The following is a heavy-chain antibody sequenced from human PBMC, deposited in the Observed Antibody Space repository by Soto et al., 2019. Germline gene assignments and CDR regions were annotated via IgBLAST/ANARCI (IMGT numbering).Heavy chain of an antibody. Sequence: QVQLVQSGAEVKKPGASVKVSCKVSGYTLTELSMHWVRQAPGKGLEWMGGFDPEDGETIYAQKFQGRVTMTEDTSTDTAYMELSSLRSEDSAVYYCATCVLMGRGGSCYRSEYFQHWGQGTLVTVSS. J-gene: IGHJ1*01. CDR2: FDPEDGET. CDR3: ATCVLMGRGGSCYRSEYFQH. CDR1: GYTLTELS. V-gene: IGHV1-24*01. D-gene: IGHD2-15*01.